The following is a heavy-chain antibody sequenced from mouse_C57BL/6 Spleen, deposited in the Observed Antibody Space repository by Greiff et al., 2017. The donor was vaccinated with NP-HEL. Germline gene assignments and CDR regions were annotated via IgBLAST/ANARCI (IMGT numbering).Heavy chain of an antibody. V-gene: IGHV1-20*01. D-gene: IGHD1-1*01. J-gene: IGHJ1*03. CDR1: GYSFTGYF. CDR2: INPYNGDT. Sequence: EVKLMESGPELVKPGDSVKISCKASGYSFTGYFMNWVMQSHGKSLEWIGRINPYNGDTFYNQKFKGKATLTVDKSSSTAHMELRSLTSEDSAVYYCASYYYGSSDWYFDVWGTGTTVTVSS. CDR3: ASYYYGSSDWYFDV.